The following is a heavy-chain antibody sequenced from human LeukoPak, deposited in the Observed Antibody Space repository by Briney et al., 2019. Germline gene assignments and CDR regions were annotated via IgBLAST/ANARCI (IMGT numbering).Heavy chain of an antibody. Sequence: GGSLRLSCAASGFTFSNSAMNWVRQAPGKGLEWVSGISGSGGSTYYADSVKGRFTISRDNSKNTLYLQMNSLRAGDTAVYYCAKAMGATLFDYWGQGTLVTVSS. CDR2: ISGSGGST. CDR1: GFTFSNSA. CDR3: AKAMGATLFDY. J-gene: IGHJ4*02. V-gene: IGHV3-23*01. D-gene: IGHD1-26*01.